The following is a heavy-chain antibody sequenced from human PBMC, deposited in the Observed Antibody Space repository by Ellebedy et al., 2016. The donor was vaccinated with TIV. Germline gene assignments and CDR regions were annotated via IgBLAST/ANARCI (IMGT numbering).Heavy chain of an antibody. J-gene: IGHJ3*01. CDR3: ARPGRKNRFDCCRSFDF. CDR2: IQPGDSQT. CDR1: GYDFTNYW. Sequence: PGGSLRLSCQTSGYDFTNYWIAWVRQMPGKGLEYIGVIQPGDSQTRYSPSFQGQVTISSDKSINPAYLQWSNLKASDTAMYFCARPGRKNRFDCCRSFDFWGQGTMVTVSS. V-gene: IGHV5-51*01. D-gene: IGHD3-16*02.